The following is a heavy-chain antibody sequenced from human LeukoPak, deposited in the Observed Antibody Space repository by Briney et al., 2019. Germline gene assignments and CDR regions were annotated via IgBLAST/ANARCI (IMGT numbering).Heavy chain of an antibody. D-gene: IGHD3-3*01. J-gene: IGHJ5*02. CDR3: ARDKGTYYDFWSGYYNWFDP. Sequence: SVKVSSKASGGTFSSYAISSVRQAPGQGREWMGRIIPILGIANYTQKFQGRVTITADKSTSTAYMELSSLRSEDTAVYYCARDKGTYYDFWSGYYNWFDPWGQGTLVTVSS. CDR2: IIPILGIA. CDR1: GGTFSSYA. V-gene: IGHV1-69*04.